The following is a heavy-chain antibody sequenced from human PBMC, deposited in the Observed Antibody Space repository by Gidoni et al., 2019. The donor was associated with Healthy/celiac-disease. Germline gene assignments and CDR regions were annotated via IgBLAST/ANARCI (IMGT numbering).Heavy chain of an antibody. J-gene: IGHJ4*02. CDR1: GGSISSSSYY. V-gene: IGHV4-39*01. Sequence: QLQLQESGPGLVKPSETLSLTCTASGGSISSSSYYWGWIRQPPGKGLEWIGSIYYSGSTYYNPSLKSRVTISVDTSKNQFSLKLSSVTAADTAVYYCARQGDYYGSGVIGYWGQGTLVTVSS. CDR3: ARQGDYYGSGVIGY. CDR2: IYYSGST. D-gene: IGHD3-10*01.